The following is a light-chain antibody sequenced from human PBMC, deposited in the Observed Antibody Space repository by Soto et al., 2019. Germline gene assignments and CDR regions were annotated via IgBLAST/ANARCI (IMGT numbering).Light chain of an antibody. J-gene: IGLJ1*01. CDR3: SSYTSSSTNYV. CDR1: SSDVGGYNY. V-gene: IGLV2-14*01. Sequence: QSALTQPASVSGSPGQSISISCTGTSSDVGGYNYVSWYQQHPGQAPRLMIYEVTNRPSGVSNRFSGSKSGNTDSLTISGLQAEDEADYYCSSYTSSSTNYVFGTGTQLTVL. CDR2: EVT.